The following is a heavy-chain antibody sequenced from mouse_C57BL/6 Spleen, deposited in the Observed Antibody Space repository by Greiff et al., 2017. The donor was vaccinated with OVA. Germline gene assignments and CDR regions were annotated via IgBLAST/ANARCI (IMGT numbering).Heavy chain of an antibody. D-gene: IGHD1-1*01. J-gene: IGHJ1*01. CDR1: GYTFTGYW. CDR2: ILPGSGST. CDR3: AMGFITWYFGV. V-gene: IGHV1-9*01. Sequence: VQLVESGAELMKPGASVKLSCKATGYTFTGYWIAWVKQRPGQGLEWIGEILPGSGSTNYNEKFKGKATFTADTSSNTAYMQLSSLTTEDSSIYYCAMGFITWYFGVWGPGTTVTVSS.